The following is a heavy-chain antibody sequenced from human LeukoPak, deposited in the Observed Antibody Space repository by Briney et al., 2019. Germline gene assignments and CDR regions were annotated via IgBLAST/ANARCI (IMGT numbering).Heavy chain of an antibody. CDR2: INPNSGET. J-gene: IGHJ5*01. CDR3: ARVLFNSGYDS. Sequence: ASVKVSCKASGYTFTGAYMHWVRQAPGQGLEWVGWINPNSGETKFAPKFQGRVTTTRDTSLSTAFMDLGGLRSDDTAVYYCARVLFNSGYDSWGQGSLVTVSS. V-gene: IGHV1-2*02. D-gene: IGHD4-23*01. CDR1: GYTFTGAY.